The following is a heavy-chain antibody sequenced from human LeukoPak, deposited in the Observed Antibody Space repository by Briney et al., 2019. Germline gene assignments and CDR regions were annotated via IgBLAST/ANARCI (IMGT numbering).Heavy chain of an antibody. V-gene: IGHV3-15*01. D-gene: IGHD2-15*01. CDR2: IKSKRDGGTT. Sequence: PGGSLRLSCAAPGFTFSNAWMSWVGQAPGKGLEWVGRIKSKRDGGTTDYAAPVKGRFTISRDDSKNTVYLQMNSLKNEDTALYYCAAIPPGAATYDYWGQGTLVIVSS. J-gene: IGHJ4*02. CDR3: AAIPPGAATYDY. CDR1: GFTFSNAW.